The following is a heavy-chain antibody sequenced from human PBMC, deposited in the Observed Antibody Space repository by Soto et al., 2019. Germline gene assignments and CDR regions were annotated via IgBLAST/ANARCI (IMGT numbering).Heavy chain of an antibody. CDR1: GDSISSSY. V-gene: IGHV4-59*01. Sequence: QVQLQESGPGLVKPSETLSLTCTVSGDSISSSYWNWIRQAPGKGLEWIGYIDDTGSTNYNPSLKRRVTLSVVPSNNQYSLKLSSVPAADTAVYYCARGVLEWLLRDSYYYYMDVWGKGTTVTVSS. J-gene: IGHJ6*03. CDR2: IDDTGST. CDR3: ARGVLEWLLRDSYYYYMDV. D-gene: IGHD3-3*01.